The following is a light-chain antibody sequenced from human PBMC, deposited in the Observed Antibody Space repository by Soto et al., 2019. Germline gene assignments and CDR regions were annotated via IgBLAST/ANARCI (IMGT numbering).Light chain of an antibody. CDR3: YQYNSYPYA. J-gene: IGKJ2*01. V-gene: IGKV1-5*01. CDR2: DTS. Sequence: DIQMTQSPSTLSASVGDRDTISCRASQSISTWLARYQQKPGKAPDLLIYDTSSLDSVVPSRFSGSGSGTEFTLTVSSLQPDDFATYYCYQYNSYPYAFGQGTKLEIK. CDR1: QSISTW.